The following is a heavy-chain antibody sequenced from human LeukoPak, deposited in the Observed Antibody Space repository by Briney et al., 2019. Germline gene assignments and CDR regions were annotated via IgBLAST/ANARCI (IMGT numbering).Heavy chain of an antibody. Sequence: SVKVSCKASGGTFSSYAISWVRQAPGQGLEWMGRIIPILGIANYAQKFQGRVTITADKSTSTAYMELSSPRSEDTAVYYCARGATVTASMDVWGQGTTVTVSS. CDR3: ARGATVTASMDV. CDR2: IIPILGIA. V-gene: IGHV1-69*04. D-gene: IGHD4-17*01. CDR1: GGTFSSYA. J-gene: IGHJ6*02.